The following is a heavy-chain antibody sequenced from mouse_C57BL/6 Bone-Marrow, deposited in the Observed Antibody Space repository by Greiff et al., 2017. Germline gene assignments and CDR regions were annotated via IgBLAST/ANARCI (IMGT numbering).Heavy chain of an antibody. V-gene: IGHV1-81*01. Sequence: QVQLQQSGAELARPGASVKLSCKASGYTFTSYGISWVKQRTGQGLEWIGEIYPRSGNTYYNEKFKGKAILTADKSSSTAYMELRSLTSEDSAVYFCARRNYYGSSAFAYWGQGTLVTVSA. CDR2: IYPRSGNT. D-gene: IGHD1-1*01. CDR3: ARRNYYGSSAFAY. CDR1: GYTFTSYG. J-gene: IGHJ3*01.